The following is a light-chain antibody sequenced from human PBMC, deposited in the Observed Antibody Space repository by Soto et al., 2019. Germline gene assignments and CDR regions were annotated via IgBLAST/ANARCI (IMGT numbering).Light chain of an antibody. Sequence: QSVLTQPASVSGSPGQSITISCTGTSSDVGSYNLVSWYQQDPGKAPKLMIYEDNKRPSGVSSRFSGSKSGNTASLTISGLQAEDEADYYCCSYAGTITWVFGGGTKLTVL. CDR1: SSDVGSYNL. CDR2: EDN. J-gene: IGLJ3*02. CDR3: CSYAGTITWV. V-gene: IGLV2-23*01.